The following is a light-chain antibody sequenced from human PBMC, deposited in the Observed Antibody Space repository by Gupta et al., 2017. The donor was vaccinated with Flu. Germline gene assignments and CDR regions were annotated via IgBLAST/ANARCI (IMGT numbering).Light chain of an antibody. CDR3: QQSDSTPHT. CDR2: TAL. J-gene: IGKJ2*01. CDR1: QSITKY. Sequence: DIQMTQSPSSLSASVGDTVTITCRASQSITKYLNWYQQKPGKAPKVLIFTALSLQNGVPSRFSGSGSGTDFTLTITMLHPEDSATYYCQQSDSTPHTFGQGTKIEI. V-gene: IGKV1-39*01.